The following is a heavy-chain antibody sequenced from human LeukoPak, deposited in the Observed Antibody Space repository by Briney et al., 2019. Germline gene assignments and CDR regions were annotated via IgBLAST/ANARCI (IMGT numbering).Heavy chain of an antibody. V-gene: IGHV3-30-3*01. D-gene: IGHD3-16*01. Sequence: PGGSLRLSCAASGFTFSSYAMHWVRQAPGKGLEWVAVISYDGSNKYYADSVKGRFTISRDNSKNTLYLQMNSLRAEDTAVYYCARAPGEWARGVCWFDSWGQGTLVTVSS. CDR3: ARAPGEWARGVCWFDS. CDR1: GFTFSSYA. J-gene: IGHJ5*01. CDR2: ISYDGSNK.